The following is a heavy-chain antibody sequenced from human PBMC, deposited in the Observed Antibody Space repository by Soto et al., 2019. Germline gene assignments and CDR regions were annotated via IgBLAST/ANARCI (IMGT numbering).Heavy chain of an antibody. CDR1: GFTFNKHA. J-gene: IGHJ6*01. D-gene: IGHD3-3*01. V-gene: IGHV3-30-3*01. CDR3: AKGPTIFGAVISFEYFYGMYV. CDR2: ISYDGTKK. Sequence: PGGSPRLSCAASGFTFNKHAMHWVRQAPGKGLEWVARISYDGTKKYYADAVQGRFPISGDNSKKTLYLQMSGLRAEDTAVYDCAKGPTIFGAVISFEYFYGMYVWCQGTLLDVFS.